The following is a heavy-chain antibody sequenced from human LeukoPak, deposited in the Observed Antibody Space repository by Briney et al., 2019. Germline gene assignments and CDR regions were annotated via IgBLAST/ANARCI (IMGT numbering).Heavy chain of an antibody. D-gene: IGHD3-22*01. J-gene: IGHJ6*02. Sequence: ASVKVSCKASGYTFTSYAMHWVRQAPGQRLEWMGWINAGNGNTKYSQKFQGRVTITRDTSASTAYMELSSLRSEDTAMYSCAKEEYDSSGNNYYSYYGMDVWGQGTTVTVS. CDR2: INAGNGNT. V-gene: IGHV1-3*01. CDR1: GYTFTSYA. CDR3: AKEEYDSSGNNYYSYYGMDV.